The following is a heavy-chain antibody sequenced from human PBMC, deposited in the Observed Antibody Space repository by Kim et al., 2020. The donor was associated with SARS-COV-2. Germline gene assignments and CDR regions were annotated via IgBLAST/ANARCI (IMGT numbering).Heavy chain of an antibody. D-gene: IGHD2-2*01. J-gene: IGHJ4*02. CDR3: ARDFTTSSFFDY. Sequence: YYVDSVQGRFTTSRDNAKNSLYLQMNSLRAEDTAVYYCARDFTTSSFFDYGGQGTLVTVSS. V-gene: IGHV3-7*01.